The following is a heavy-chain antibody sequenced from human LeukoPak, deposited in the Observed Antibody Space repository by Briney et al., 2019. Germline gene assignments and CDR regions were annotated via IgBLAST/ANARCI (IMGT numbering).Heavy chain of an antibody. Sequence: PGGSLRLSCAASGFTFSSYWMSWVRQAPGKGLEWVANIKQDGSEKYYVDSVKGRFTISRGNAKNSLYLQMNSLRAEDTAVYYCARDGLNYDFWSGCPTGDHYYFDYWGQGTLVTVSS. CDR2: IKQDGSEK. CDR3: ARDGLNYDFWSGCPTGDHYYFDY. V-gene: IGHV3-7*01. D-gene: IGHD3-3*01. CDR1: GFTFSSYW. J-gene: IGHJ4*02.